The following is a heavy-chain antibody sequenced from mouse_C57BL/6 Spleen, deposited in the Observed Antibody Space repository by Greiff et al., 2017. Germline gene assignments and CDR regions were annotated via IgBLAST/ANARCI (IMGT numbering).Heavy chain of an antibody. CDR1: GYTFTDYN. CDR3: ARSFITTVVATKAMDY. D-gene: IGHD1-1*01. Sequence: EVQLQQSGPELVKPGASVKMSCKASGYTFTDYNMHWVKQSHGKSLAWIGYINPNNGGTSYNQKFKGKATLTVNKSSSTAYMELRSLTSEDSAVYYCARSFITTVVATKAMDYWGQGTSVTVSS. J-gene: IGHJ4*01. V-gene: IGHV1-22*01. CDR2: INPNNGGT.